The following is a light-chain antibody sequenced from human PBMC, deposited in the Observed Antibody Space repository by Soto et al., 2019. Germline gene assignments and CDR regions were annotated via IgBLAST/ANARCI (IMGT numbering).Light chain of an antibody. Sequence: QTVVTQEPSFSVSPGGTVTLTCGLSSGSVSTSYYPSRYQQTPGQAPRTLIYSTNTRSSGVPDRFSGSILGNKAALTITGAHADDESDYYCVLYMGSGISGVFGGGTKLTVL. J-gene: IGLJ3*02. CDR2: STN. CDR1: SGSVSTSYY. CDR3: VLYMGSGISGV. V-gene: IGLV8-61*01.